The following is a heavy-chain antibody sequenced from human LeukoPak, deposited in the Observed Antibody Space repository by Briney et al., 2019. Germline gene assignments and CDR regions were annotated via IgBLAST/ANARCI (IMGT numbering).Heavy chain of an antibody. CDR2: IKQDGSEK. CDR1: GFTFSSYW. V-gene: IGHV3-7*01. CDR3: ARDRDNQLVPANFDY. J-gene: IGHJ4*02. Sequence: GGSLRLSCAAPGFTFSSYWMSWVRQAPGKGLEWVANIKQDGSEKYYVDSVKGRFTISRDNAKNSLYLQMNSLRAEDTAVYYCARDRDNQLVPANFDYWGQGTLVTVSS. D-gene: IGHD6-13*01.